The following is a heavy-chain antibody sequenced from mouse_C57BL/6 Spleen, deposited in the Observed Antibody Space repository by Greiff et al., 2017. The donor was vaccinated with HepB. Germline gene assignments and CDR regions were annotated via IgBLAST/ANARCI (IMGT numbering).Heavy chain of an antibody. Sequence: EVQVVESGGGLVKPGGSLKLSCAASGFTFSDYGMHWVRQAPEKGLEWVAYISSGSSTIYYADTVKGRFTISRDNAKNTLFLQMTSLRSEDTAMYYCARSLTLYYFDYWGQGTTLTVSS. CDR2: ISSGSSTI. CDR1: GFTFSDYG. V-gene: IGHV5-17*01. D-gene: IGHD4-1*01. J-gene: IGHJ2*01. CDR3: ARSLTLYYFDY.